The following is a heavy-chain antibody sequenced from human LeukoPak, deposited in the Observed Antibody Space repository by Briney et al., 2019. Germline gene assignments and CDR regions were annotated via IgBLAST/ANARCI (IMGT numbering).Heavy chain of an antibody. V-gene: IGHV3-21*01. CDR1: GITFSSYS. CDR3: ARGQKAAPNYYYYYGMDV. D-gene: IGHD6-6*01. J-gene: IGHJ6*02. CDR2: ISSSSSYI. Sequence: GGSLRLSCAASGITFSSYSMNWVRQAPGKGLEWVSCISSSSSYIYYADSVKGRFTISRDNAKNSLYLQMNSLRAEDTAVYYCARGQKAAPNYYYYYGMDVWGQGTTVTVSS.